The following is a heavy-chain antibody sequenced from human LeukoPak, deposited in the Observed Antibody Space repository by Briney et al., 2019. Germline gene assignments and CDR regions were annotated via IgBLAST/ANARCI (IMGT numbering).Heavy chain of an antibody. Sequence: GGSLRLSCAASGFTVSSNYMSWVRQAPGKGLEWVANIKQDGSEKYYVDSVKGRFTISRDNAKNSLYLQMNSLRAEDTAVYYCARAATAHTNWFDPWGQGTLVTVSS. V-gene: IGHV3-7*01. J-gene: IGHJ5*02. CDR1: GFTVSSNY. CDR2: IKQDGSEK. CDR3: ARAATAHTNWFDP. D-gene: IGHD6-13*01.